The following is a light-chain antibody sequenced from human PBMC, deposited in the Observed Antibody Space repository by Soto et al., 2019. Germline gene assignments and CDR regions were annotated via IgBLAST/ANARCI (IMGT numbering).Light chain of an antibody. V-gene: IGKV1-39*01. CDR2: GAS. Sequence: IQMTQSPSSLSASVGDRVTITCRASQSINRFLNWYQQKPGKGPNLLIYGASTLQSGVPLRFSGSGSGTDFTLTISSLQPEDFATYYCQQSQITPWTFGQGTKVEIK. CDR3: QQSQITPWT. J-gene: IGKJ1*01. CDR1: QSINRF.